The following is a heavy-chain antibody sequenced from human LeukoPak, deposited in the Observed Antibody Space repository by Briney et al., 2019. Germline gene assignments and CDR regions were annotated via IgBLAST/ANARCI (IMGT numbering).Heavy chain of an antibody. CDR3: ARDSEYCSSTSCYGYYYYGMDV. J-gene: IGHJ6*04. CDR2: IYYSGST. V-gene: IGHV4-30-4*01. D-gene: IGHD2-2*01. Sequence: SETLSLTCTVSGGSISGGDYYWSWIRQPPGKGLEWIGYIYYSGSTYYNPSLKSRVTISVDTSKNQFSLKLSSVTAADTAVYYCARDSEYCSSTSCYGYYYYGMDVWGKGTTVTVSS. CDR1: GGSISGGDYY.